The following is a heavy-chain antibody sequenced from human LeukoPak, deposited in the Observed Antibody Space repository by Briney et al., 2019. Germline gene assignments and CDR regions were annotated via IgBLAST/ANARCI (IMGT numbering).Heavy chain of an antibody. CDR2: ISSGSTI. D-gene: IGHD6-19*01. CDR3: ARESIAVAGAPFDY. J-gene: IGHJ4*02. CDR1: GCTFSSYE. V-gene: IGHV3-48*03. Sequence: PGGSLRLSCAASGCTFSSYEMNWVRQAPGKGLEWVSYISSGSTIYDADSVKGRFTISRDNAKNSLYLQMNGLRAEDTAVYYCARESIAVAGAPFDYWGQGALVTVSS.